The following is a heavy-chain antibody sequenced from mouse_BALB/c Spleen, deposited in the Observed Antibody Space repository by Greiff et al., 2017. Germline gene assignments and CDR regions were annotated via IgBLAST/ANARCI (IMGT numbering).Heavy chain of an antibody. CDR3: AREGNYRYDGRFDY. J-gene: IGHJ2*01. CDR1: GYTFTDYA. V-gene: IGHV1-67*01. D-gene: IGHD2-14*01. CDR2: ISTYYGNT. Sequence: QVQLQQSGPELVRPGVSVKISCKGSGYTFTDYAMHWVKQSHAKSLEWIGVISTYYGNTNYNQKFKGKATMTVDKSSSTAYMELARLTSEDSAIYYCAREGNYRYDGRFDYWGQGTTLTVSS.